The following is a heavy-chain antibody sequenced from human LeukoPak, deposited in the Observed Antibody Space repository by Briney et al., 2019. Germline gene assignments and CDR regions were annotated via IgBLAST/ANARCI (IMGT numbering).Heavy chain of an antibody. J-gene: IGHJ4*02. CDR1: GGSISSSNW. Sequence: SRTLSLTCAVSGGSISSSNWWSWVRQPPGKGLEWIGEIYHSGSTNYNPSLKSRVTISVDKSKNQFSLKLSSVTAADTAVYYCARKQWLVEGYFDYWGQGTLVTVSS. V-gene: IGHV4-4*02. CDR3: ARKQWLVEGYFDY. D-gene: IGHD6-19*01. CDR2: IYHSGST.